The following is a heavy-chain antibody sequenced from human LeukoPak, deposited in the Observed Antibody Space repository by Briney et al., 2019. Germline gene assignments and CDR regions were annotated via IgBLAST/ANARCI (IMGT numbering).Heavy chain of an antibody. J-gene: IGHJ4*02. CDR2: ISGSGGST. D-gene: IGHD3-3*01. Sequence: GGSLRLSCAASGFTFSSYAMSWARQAPGKGLEWVSAISGSGGSTYCADSVKGRFTISRDNSKNTLYLQMNSLRAEDTAVYYCAKYDDFWSGYPDYWGQGTLVTVSS. CDR3: AKYDDFWSGYPDY. CDR1: GFTFSSYA. V-gene: IGHV3-23*01.